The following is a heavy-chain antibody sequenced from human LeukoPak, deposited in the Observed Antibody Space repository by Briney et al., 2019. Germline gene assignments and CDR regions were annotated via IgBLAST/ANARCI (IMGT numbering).Heavy chain of an antibody. J-gene: IGHJ6*03. CDR3: ARTGAQAYYYYYYMDV. CDR1: GGSFSGYY. CDR2: INHSGST. V-gene: IGHV4-34*01. D-gene: IGHD7-27*01. Sequence: PSETLSLTCAVYGGSFSGYYWSWIRQPPGKGLEWIGEINHSGSTNYNPSLKSRVTISVDTSKNQLSLKLSSVTAADTAVYYCARTGAQAYYYYYYMDVWGKGTTVTVSS.